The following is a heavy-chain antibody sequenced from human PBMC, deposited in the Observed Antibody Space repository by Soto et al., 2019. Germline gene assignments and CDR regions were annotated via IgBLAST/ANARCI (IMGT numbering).Heavy chain of an antibody. CDR1: GASLGGFH. CDR2: LIHGGST. CDR3: ARSPLGYDYVRQTWREVGDSFDI. V-gene: IGHV4-34*12. Sequence: ETLSLTCAIYGASLGGFHWTWLRQAPGKGLEWIGELIHGGSTNYNPSLKSRVSFSLDTSKNQFSLHLMSVTAADTAVYYCARSPLGYDYVRQTWREVGDSFDIWGRGTMVTVSS. D-gene: IGHD3-16*01. J-gene: IGHJ3*02.